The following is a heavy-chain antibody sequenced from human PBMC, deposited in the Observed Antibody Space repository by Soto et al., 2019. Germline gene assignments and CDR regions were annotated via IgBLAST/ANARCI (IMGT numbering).Heavy chain of an antibody. D-gene: IGHD3-3*01. V-gene: IGHV4-39*01. CDR2: IYCSGGT. Sequence: SETLSLTCTVSGGSISTTSCYYWGWIRQPPGKGLEWIGSIYCSGGTYYNPSLKSRVAISIDSSRSQFSLKLTSVTAADTAVYYCARQSSRTVGVDLNQFDRWGQGDLVTVSS. CDR3: ARQSSRTVGVDLNQFDR. J-gene: IGHJ4*02. CDR1: GGSISTTSCYY.